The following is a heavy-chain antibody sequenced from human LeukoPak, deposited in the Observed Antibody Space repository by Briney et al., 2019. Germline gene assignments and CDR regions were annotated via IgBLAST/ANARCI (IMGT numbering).Heavy chain of an antibody. J-gene: IGHJ4*02. CDR2: ISGSGGST. D-gene: IGHD3-22*01. CDR1: GFTFDDYG. V-gene: IGHV3-23*01. Sequence: GGSLRLSCAASGFTFDDYGMSWVRQAPGKGLEWVSGISGSGGSTYYADSVKGRFTISRDNSKNTLYLQMNSLRAEGTAVYYCARDSNYYDSSGYHFDYWGQGTLVTASS. CDR3: ARDSNYYDSSGYHFDY.